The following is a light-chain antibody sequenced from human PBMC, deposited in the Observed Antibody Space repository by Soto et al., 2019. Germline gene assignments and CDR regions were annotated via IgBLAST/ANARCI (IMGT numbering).Light chain of an antibody. Sequence: DIQMTRSPSTLSGSVGDRVTITCRASQTISSWLAWYQQKPGKAPKLLIYKASTLKSGVPSRFSVSGSGTEFTLTISSLQPDDFATYYCQHYNSYSEAFGQGTKVDIK. CDR2: KAS. CDR1: QTISSW. J-gene: IGKJ1*01. V-gene: IGKV1-5*03. CDR3: QHYNSYSEA.